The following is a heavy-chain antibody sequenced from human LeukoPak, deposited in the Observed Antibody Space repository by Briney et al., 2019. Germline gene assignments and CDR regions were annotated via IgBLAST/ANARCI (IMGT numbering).Heavy chain of an antibody. CDR3: ARAEYDFWSGYRYHFDY. Sequence: MPSETLSLTCAVSGYSISSGYYWGWIRQPPGKGLEWIGSIYHSGSTYYNPSLKSRVTISVDTSKNQFSLKLSSVTAADTAVYYCARAEYDFWSGYRYHFDYWGQGTLVTVSS. CDR2: IYHSGST. CDR1: GYSISSGYY. D-gene: IGHD3-3*01. J-gene: IGHJ4*02. V-gene: IGHV4-38-2*01.